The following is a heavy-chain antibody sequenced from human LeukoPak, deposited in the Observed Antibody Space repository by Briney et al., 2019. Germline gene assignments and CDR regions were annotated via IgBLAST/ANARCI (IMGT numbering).Heavy chain of an antibody. D-gene: IGHD3-10*01. V-gene: IGHV4-34*01. Sequence: SETLSLTCAVYGGSFSGYYWSWLRQPPGKGLEWIGEINHSGSTNYNPSLKSRVTISVDTSKNQFSLKLSSVTAADTAVYYCARGVLITMVRGVTYNWFDPWGQGTLVTVSS. CDR3: ARGVLITMVRGVTYNWFDP. J-gene: IGHJ5*02. CDR2: INHSGST. CDR1: GGSFSGYY.